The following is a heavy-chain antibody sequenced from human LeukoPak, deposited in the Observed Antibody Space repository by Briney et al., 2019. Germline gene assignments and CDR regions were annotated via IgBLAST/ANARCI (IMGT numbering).Heavy chain of an antibody. Sequence: ASVKVSCKASGYTFTGHYMHWVRQAPGQGLEWMGWINPNSGGTNYAQKFQGRVTMTRDTSISTAYMELSRLRSDDTAVYYCARSAAGIFYYYYMDVWGKGTTVTVSS. J-gene: IGHJ6*03. CDR1: GYTFTGHY. D-gene: IGHD6-13*01. CDR3: ARSAAGIFYYYYMDV. V-gene: IGHV1-2*02. CDR2: INPNSGGT.